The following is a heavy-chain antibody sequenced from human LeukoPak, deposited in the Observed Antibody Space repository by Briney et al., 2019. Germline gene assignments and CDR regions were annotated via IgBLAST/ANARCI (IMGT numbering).Heavy chain of an antibody. CDR1: GYSFTSYW. D-gene: IGHD1-7*01. CDR2: IYPGDSDT. Sequence: GESLKISCKGSGYSFTSYWIGWVRQMPGKGLEWMGIIYPGDSDTRYSPSFQGQVTISADKSISTAYLQWSSLKASDTAMYYCARLPPSITGTEGWFDPWGQGTLVTVSS. CDR3: ARLPPSITGTEGWFDP. V-gene: IGHV5-51*01. J-gene: IGHJ5*02.